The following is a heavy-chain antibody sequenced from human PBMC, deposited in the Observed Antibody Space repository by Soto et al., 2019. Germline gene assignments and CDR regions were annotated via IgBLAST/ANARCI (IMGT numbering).Heavy chain of an antibody. J-gene: IGHJ4*02. CDR3: ARDLYSSSARYFDC. CDR1: GFTFSSYA. Sequence: GGSLRLSCAASGFTFSSYAMSWVRQAPGKGLEWVSAISGSGGSTYYADSVKGRFTISRDNAKNSLYLQMNSLRAEDTAVYYCARDLYSSSARYFDCWGQGTLVTVSS. D-gene: IGHD6-6*01. V-gene: IGHV3-23*01. CDR2: ISGSGGST.